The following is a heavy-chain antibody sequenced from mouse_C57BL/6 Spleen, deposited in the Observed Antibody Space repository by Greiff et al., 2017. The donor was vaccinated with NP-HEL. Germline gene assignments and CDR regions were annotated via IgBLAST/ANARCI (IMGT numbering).Heavy chain of an antibody. D-gene: IGHD2-1*01. Sequence: QVQLKQSGAELVMPGASVKLSCKASGYTFTSYWMHWVKQRPGQGLEWIGEIDPSDSYTNYNQKFKGKSTLTVDKSSSTAYMQLSSLTSEDSAVYYCARFNYPFVYWGQGTTLTVSS. J-gene: IGHJ2*01. CDR2: IDPSDSYT. V-gene: IGHV1-69*01. CDR1: GYTFTSYW. CDR3: ARFNYPFVY.